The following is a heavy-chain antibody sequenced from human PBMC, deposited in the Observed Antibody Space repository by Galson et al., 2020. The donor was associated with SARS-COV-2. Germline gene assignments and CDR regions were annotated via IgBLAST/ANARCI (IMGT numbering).Heavy chain of an antibody. Sequence: ASVKVSCKASGYTFINYGISWVRQAPGQGLEWVGWISPYHGYTNFAEKLQGRVTMTTDTSTATAYMDLKSLRSDDTGVYYCVRDIYYDDSWHPRYYSDYWGQGTLVTVSS. D-gene: IGHD3-22*01. J-gene: IGHJ4*02. CDR3: VRDIYYDDSWHPRYYSDY. CDR2: ISPYHGYT. CDR1: GYTFINYG. V-gene: IGHV1-18*04.